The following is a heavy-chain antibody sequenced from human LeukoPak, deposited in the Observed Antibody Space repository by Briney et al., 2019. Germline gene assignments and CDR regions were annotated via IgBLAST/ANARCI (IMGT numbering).Heavy chain of an antibody. CDR2: ISPSSHYI. V-gene: IGHV3-21*01. D-gene: IGHD6-6*01. Sequence: GGSLRLSCAGSGFTFSNYSINWVRQAPGKGLEWVSSISPSSHYIYYADSVRGRFTISRDNARNSLYLQMNSLRAEDTAVYYCARDLTTSSTAYFHHWGQGTLVTVSS. J-gene: IGHJ1*01. CDR3: ARDLTTSSTAYFHH. CDR1: GFTFSNYS.